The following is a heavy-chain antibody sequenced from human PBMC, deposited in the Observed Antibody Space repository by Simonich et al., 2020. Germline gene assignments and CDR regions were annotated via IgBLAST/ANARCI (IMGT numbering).Heavy chain of an antibody. Sequence: QLQLQESGPGLVKPSETLSLTCTVSGGSISSSSYYWGWIRQPPGKGLEWIGSIYYSGSTYYNPYLKSRVTISVDTSKNQFSLKLSSVTAADTAVYYCARPLGIVWAFDIWGQGAMVTVSS. J-gene: IGHJ3*02. CDR2: IYYSGST. V-gene: IGHV4-39*01. CDR3: ARPLGIVWAFDI. D-gene: IGHD3-16*01. CDR1: GGSISSSSYY.